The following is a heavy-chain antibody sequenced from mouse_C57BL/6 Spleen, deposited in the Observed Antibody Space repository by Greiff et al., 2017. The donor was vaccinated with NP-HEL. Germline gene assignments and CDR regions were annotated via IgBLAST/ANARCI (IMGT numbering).Heavy chain of an antibody. Sequence: QVHVKQSGAELVKPGASVKISCKASGYAFSSYWMNWVKQRPGKGLEWIGQIYPGDGDTNYNGKFKGKATLTADKSSSTAYMQLSILTSEDSAVYFCAKEAAQAYFDYWGKGTTLTVSS. J-gene: IGHJ2*01. V-gene: IGHV1-80*01. CDR3: AKEAAQAYFDY. CDR2: IYPGDGDT. D-gene: IGHD3-2*02. CDR1: GYAFSSYW.